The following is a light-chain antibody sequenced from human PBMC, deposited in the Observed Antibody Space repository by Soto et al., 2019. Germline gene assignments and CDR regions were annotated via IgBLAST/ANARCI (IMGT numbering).Light chain of an antibody. CDR2: EVS. CDR1: SSDVGGYTY. V-gene: IGLV2-14*01. Sequence: QSALTQPASASGSTGQSITISFTGTSSDVGGYTYVSWYKQHPGKAPKLMFYEVSTRPSGVSNRFSGSKSGNTACLTISGLQAEDEADYYCSSYTSSSTLYVFGTGTKLTVL. J-gene: IGLJ1*01. CDR3: SSYTSSSTLYV.